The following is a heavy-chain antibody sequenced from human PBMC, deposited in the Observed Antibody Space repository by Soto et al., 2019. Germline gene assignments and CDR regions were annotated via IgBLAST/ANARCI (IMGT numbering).Heavy chain of an antibody. V-gene: IGHV4-34*01. CDR3: ARGRRSVSYFDD. CDR1: GGSFRGYY. J-gene: IGHJ4*02. Sequence: SETLSLTCAVYGGSFRGYYWSWIRLSPEKGLEWIGEINHTGSTNCNPSLKSRVTISLDTSNNQFSLRLNSVTAADTAVYFCARGRRSVSYFDDWGQGTRVTVSS. CDR2: INHTGST.